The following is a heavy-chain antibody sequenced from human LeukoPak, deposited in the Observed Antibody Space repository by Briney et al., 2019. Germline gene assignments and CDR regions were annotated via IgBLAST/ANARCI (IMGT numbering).Heavy chain of an antibody. V-gene: IGHV3-30*18. J-gene: IGHJ4*02. D-gene: IGHD2-15*01. CDR2: ISYDGSNK. CDR3: AKDLCSGGSCYYFDY. Sequence: ARSLRLSCAASGFTFSSYGMHWVRQAPGKGLEWVAVISYDGSNKYYADSVKGRFTISRDNSKNTLYLQMNSLRAEDTAVYYCAKDLCSGGSCYYFDYWGQGTLVTVSS. CDR1: GFTFSSYG.